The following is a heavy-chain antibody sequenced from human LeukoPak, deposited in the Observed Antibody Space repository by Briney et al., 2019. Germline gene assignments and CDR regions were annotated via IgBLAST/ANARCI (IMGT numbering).Heavy chain of an antibody. V-gene: IGHV1-2*02. CDR1: GYTFTGYY. CDR3: ARDGLLDAFDI. D-gene: IGHD3-3*01. J-gene: IGHJ3*02. Sequence: ASVKVSCKASGYTFTGYYMHWVRQAPGQGPEWMGWINPNSGGTNYAQKFQGRVTMTTDTSTSTAYMELRSLRSDDTAVYYCARDGLLDAFDIWGQGTMVTVSS. CDR2: INPNSGGT.